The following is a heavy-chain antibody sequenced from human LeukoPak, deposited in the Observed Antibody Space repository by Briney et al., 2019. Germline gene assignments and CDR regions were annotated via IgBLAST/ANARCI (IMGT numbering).Heavy chain of an antibody. Sequence: PGGSLSPSFAASGFTFIGYWMSWFRQAPGKGLGGVANIKQDGSEKYYVDSVKGRFTISRDNAKNSLYLQMNSLRAEDTAVYYCARDRWLHYFDYWGQGTLVTVSS. D-gene: IGHD5-24*01. CDR1: GFTFIGYW. J-gene: IGHJ4*02. CDR3: ARDRWLHYFDY. CDR2: IKQDGSEK. V-gene: IGHV3-7*01.